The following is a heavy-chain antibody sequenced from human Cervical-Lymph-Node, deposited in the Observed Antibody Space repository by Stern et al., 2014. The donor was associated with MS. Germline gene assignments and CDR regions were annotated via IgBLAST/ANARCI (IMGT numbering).Heavy chain of an antibody. CDR3: AKQAVVVVAGPIPDY. CDR2: ISYDGSNK. CDR1: GFTFSSYG. D-gene: IGHD2-15*01. Sequence: VQLVESGGGVVQPGRSLRLSCAASGFTFSSYGMHWVRQAPGKGLEWGAVISYDGSNKYYADSVKGRFTISRDNSKNTLYLQMNSLRAEDTAVYYCAKQAVVVVAGPIPDYWGQGTLVTVSS. V-gene: IGHV3-30*18. J-gene: IGHJ4*02.